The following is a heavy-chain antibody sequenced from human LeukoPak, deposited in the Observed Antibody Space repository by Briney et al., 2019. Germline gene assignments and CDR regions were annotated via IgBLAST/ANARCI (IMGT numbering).Heavy chain of an antibody. CDR2: ITSSSSTI. CDR3: ARVDWMIGAFDI. CDR1: GFTFSTYS. J-gene: IGHJ3*02. Sequence: AGGSLRLSCAASGFTFSTYSMNWVRQAPGKGLEWVSYITSSSSTIYYADSVRGRFTISRDNAKNSLYLQMNSLRDEDTVVYYCARVDWMIGAFDIWGQGTMVTVSS. D-gene: IGHD3-22*01. V-gene: IGHV3-48*02.